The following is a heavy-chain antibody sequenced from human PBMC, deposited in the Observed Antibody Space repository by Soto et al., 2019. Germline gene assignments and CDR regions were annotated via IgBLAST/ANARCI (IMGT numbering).Heavy chain of an antibody. CDR1: GFTFDDYA. V-gene: IGHV3-9*01. CDR2: ISWNSGTI. Sequence: DVQLVESGGGLVQPGRSLRLSCAASGFTFDDYAMHWVRQAPGKGLEWVSGISWNSGTIVYADSVKGRFTISRDNAKNSLYLQMNSLRGEDTYLYYCAKDMRGGSSSSRYYYGLDVWGQGTTVTVSS. J-gene: IGHJ6*02. D-gene: IGHD6-13*01. CDR3: AKDMRGGSSSSRYYYGLDV.